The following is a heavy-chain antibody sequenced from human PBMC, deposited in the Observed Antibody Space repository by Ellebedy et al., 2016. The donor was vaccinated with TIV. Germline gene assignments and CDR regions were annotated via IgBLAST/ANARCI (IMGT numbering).Heavy chain of an antibody. J-gene: IGHJ4*02. CDR1: GYTFTSYG. CDR2: ISAYNGNT. Sequence: AASVKVSCKASGYTFTSYGISWVRQAPGQGLEWMGWISAYNGNTNYAQKLQGRVTMTTDTSTSTAYMELRSLRSDDTAVYYCAREIGLVGASPINFDYWGQGTLVTVSS. D-gene: IGHD1-26*01. CDR3: AREIGLVGASPINFDY. V-gene: IGHV1-18*01.